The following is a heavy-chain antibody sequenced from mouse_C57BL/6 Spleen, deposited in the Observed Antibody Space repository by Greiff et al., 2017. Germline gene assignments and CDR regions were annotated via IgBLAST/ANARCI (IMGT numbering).Heavy chain of an antibody. D-gene: IGHD4-1*01. CDR2: IYPGDGDT. J-gene: IGHJ3*01. CDR3: AGADELDFAY. Sequence: VKLMESGAELVKPGASVKISCKASGYAFSSYWMNWVKQRPGKGLEWIGQIYPGDGDTNYNGKFKGKATLTADKSSSTAYMQRSSLTSEDSAVYFCAGADELDFAYWGQGTLVTVSA. CDR1: GYAFSSYW. V-gene: IGHV1-80*01.